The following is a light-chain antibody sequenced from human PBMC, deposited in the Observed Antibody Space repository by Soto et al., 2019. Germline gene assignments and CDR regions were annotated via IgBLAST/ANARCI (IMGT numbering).Light chain of an antibody. Sequence: DIQMTQSPSPLSASVGDRVTITCRASQTIRNYLNWYQQKPGKAPNLLIYVASSLQSEVPSRFSGSGSGTDFTLTITSLQPEDFATYYCQQSYGTPITFGQGTRLEI. J-gene: IGKJ5*01. CDR3: QQSYGTPIT. V-gene: IGKV1-39*01. CDR2: VAS. CDR1: QTIRNY.